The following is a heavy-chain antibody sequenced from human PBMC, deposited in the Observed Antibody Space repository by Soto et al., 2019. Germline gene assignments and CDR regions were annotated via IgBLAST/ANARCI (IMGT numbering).Heavy chain of an antibody. D-gene: IGHD2-15*01. CDR3: TRRDCSGGDCYSDFDY. CDR1: GFRFSGSD. CDR2: IKTKAESYAT. V-gene: IGHV3-73*01. J-gene: IGHJ4*02. Sequence: EVHLVESGGGLVQPGGSLKLSCAASGFRFSGSDMHWVRQASGEGLEWVGRIKTKAESYATALAASVKGRFSLSRDDSKNTAYLEMNSLKTEDTAVYYCTRRDCSGGDCYSDFDYWGQGALVTVSS.